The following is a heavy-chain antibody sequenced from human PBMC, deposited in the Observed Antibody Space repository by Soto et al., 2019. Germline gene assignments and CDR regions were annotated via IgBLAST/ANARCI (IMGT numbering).Heavy chain of an antibody. J-gene: IGHJ6*02. CDR3: ASQGFGSGSYRTYYYYGMDV. Sequence: GGSLRLSCAASGFTFSSYGMHWVRQAPGKGLEWVAVISYDGSNKYYGDSVKGRFTISRDNSKNTLYLQMNSLRAEDTAVYYCASQGFGSGSYRTYYYYGMDVWGQGTTVTVSS. CDR2: ISYDGSNK. D-gene: IGHD3-10*01. V-gene: IGHV3-30*03. CDR1: GFTFSSYG.